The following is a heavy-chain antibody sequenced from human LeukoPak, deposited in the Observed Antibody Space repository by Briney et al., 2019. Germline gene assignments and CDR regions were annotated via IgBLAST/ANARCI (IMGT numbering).Heavy chain of an antibody. CDR2: INWNGGST. V-gene: IGHV3-20*04. J-gene: IGHJ4*02. CDR1: GFRFDDHG. Sequence: GGSLRLSCAASGFRFDDHGMSWVRQAPGKGLEWVSGINWNGGSTGYGDSVKGRFTISRDSAKNSLFLQMNSLRAEDTALYYCAGGDRNGWYFDYWGQGILVTVSS. CDR3: AGGDRNGWYFDY. D-gene: IGHD6-19*01.